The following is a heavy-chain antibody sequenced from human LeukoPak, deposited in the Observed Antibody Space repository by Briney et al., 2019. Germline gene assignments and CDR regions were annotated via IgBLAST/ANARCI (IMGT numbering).Heavy chain of an antibody. CDR2: IYTGGRT. CDR1: GFIVSNNY. Sequence: GGSLRLSCAASGFIVSNNYMNWVRQAPGKGLEWVSVIYTGGRTHYIDSVKGRFTISRDNSKNTLDLQMNSLRAEDTAVYYCARGAYGDSGPFDYWGQGTLVTVSS. V-gene: IGHV3-53*01. J-gene: IGHJ4*02. CDR3: ARGAYGDSGPFDY. D-gene: IGHD4-17*01.